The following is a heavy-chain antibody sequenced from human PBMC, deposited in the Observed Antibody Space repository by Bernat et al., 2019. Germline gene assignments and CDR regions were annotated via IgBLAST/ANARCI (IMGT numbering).Heavy chain of an antibody. V-gene: IGHV1-8*01. D-gene: IGHD2-8*01. CDR1: GYTFTSYD. J-gene: IGHJ5*02. Sequence: QVQLVQSGAEVKKPGASVKVSCKASGYTFTSYDINWVRQATGQGLEWMGWMNTNSGNTGYAQKFQGRVTMTRNTSISTAYMELSSLRSEDTAVYYCARGGRRGRVYAIPVGAHWFDPWGQGTLVTVSS. CDR2: MNTNSGNT. CDR3: ARGGRRGRVYAIPVGAHWFDP.